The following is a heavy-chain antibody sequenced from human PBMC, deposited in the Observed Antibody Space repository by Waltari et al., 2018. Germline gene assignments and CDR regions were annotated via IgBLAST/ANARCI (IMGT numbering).Heavy chain of an antibody. V-gene: IGHV4-61*01. J-gene: IGHJ3*02. CDR3: ASSPSGIAIHVALNT. Sequence: QVQLQESGPGLVKPSETLSLTCTVSGDSVSSASYYWSWIRQPPGKGLEWIGYISNSWGTNYNPTPNSPVTISVATPKTQYSRKLSSVTAADTAVYHCASSPSGIAIHVALNTWGPGTMVTVSS. CDR1: GDSVSSASYY. CDR2: ISNSWGT. D-gene: IGHD6-13*01.